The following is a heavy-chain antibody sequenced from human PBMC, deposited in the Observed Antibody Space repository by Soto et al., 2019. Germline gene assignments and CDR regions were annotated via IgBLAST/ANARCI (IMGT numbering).Heavy chain of an antibody. CDR3: ASLIAVAGTTVTYYYYGMDV. CDR2: IIPIFGTA. CDR1: GGTFSSYA. Sequence: QVQLVQSGAEVKKPGSSVKVSCKASGGTFSSYAISWVRQAPGQGLEWMGGIIPIFGTANYAQKFQGRVTISADESTGTAYMDLSSLRSEDTAVYYCASLIAVAGTTVTYYYYGMDVWGQGTTVTVSS. J-gene: IGHJ6*02. V-gene: IGHV1-69*12. D-gene: IGHD6-19*01.